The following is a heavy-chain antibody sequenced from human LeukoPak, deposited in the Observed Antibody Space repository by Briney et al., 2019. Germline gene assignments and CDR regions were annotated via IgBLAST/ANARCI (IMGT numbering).Heavy chain of an antibody. CDR2: ISGSGGST. V-gene: IGHV3-23*01. CDR3: AKDLWELLPSGSGFGY. D-gene: IGHD1-26*01. Sequence: GGSLRLSCAASGFTFSSYAMSWVRQAPGKGLEWVSAISGSGGSTYYADSVKGRFTISRDNSKNTLYLQMNSLRAEDTAVYYCAKDLWELLPSGSGFGYWGQGTLVTVSS. CDR1: GFTFSSYA. J-gene: IGHJ4*02.